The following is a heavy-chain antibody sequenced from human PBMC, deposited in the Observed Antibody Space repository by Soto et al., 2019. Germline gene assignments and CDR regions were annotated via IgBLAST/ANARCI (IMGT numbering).Heavy chain of an antibody. CDR1: GFIFSTYG. Sequence: QVQLVESGGGVVQPGRSLRLSCAASGFIFSTYGMHWVRQAPGKGLVWVAGISFDGINKYSADSVKGRFSISRDNSKNTPFLQMNSLRADAPAVYYCGATTSYDHGWGSYRYWGNAFGLSGEGPMV. J-gene: IGHJ3*01. CDR2: ISFDGINK. D-gene: IGHD3-16*02. V-gene: IGHV3-30*03. CDR3: GATTSYDHGWGSYRYWGNAFGL.